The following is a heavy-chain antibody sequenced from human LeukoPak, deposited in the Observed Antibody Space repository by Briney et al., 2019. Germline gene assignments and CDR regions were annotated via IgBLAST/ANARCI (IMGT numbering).Heavy chain of an antibody. Sequence: GGSLRLSCAASELHAMTWVRQGPGKGLEWVARIYSDVRRIKYADSVKGRFTISRDNAKDTLYLQMNALRVEDTAVYYCATSPVISRDWGQGTLVTVSS. CDR3: ATSPVISRD. J-gene: IGHJ4*02. CDR2: IYSDVRRI. D-gene: IGHD2-21*01. CDR1: ELHAMT. V-gene: IGHV3-74*03.